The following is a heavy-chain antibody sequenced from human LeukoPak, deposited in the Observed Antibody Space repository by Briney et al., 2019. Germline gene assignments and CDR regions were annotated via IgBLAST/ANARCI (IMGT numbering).Heavy chain of an antibody. D-gene: IGHD3-10*01. CDR2: FDPEDGET. Sequence: AASVKVSCKVSGYTHTELSMHWVRQAPGKGLEWMGGFDPEDGETIYAQKFQGRVTMTEDTSTDTAYMELSTLKSEDTAVYYCATEADGSLTVWGKGTMVTVSS. CDR1: GYTHTELS. V-gene: IGHV1-24*01. CDR3: ATEADGSLTV. J-gene: IGHJ6*04.